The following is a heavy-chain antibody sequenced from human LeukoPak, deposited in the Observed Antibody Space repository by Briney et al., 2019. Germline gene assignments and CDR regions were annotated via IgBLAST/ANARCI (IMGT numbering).Heavy chain of an antibody. V-gene: IGHV4-34*01. D-gene: IGHD5-24*01. J-gene: IGHJ6*02. Sequence: SETLSLTCPVYGGSFSGYYWSWSRQPPGKGMEWNEENNHSGSTNYNPSLKSRVTISVDTSKNQFSLKLSSVTAADTAVYYCARMDRDGYNKGYYGMDVWGQGTTVTVSS. CDR2: NNHSGST. CDR3: ARMDRDGYNKGYYGMDV. CDR1: GGSFSGYY.